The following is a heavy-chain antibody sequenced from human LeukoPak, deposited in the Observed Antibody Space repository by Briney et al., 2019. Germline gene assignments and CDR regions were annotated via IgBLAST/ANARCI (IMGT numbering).Heavy chain of an antibody. CDR3: VGGGFGEAYYYYYYMDV. CDR1: GFTFSSYA. Sequence: PGGSLRLSCAASGFTFSSYAMAWVRQGPGKGLEWVSAITGSGGTTYYADSVKGRFTISRDNSKNILYLQMNSLRAEDTAVYYCVGGGFGEAYYYYYYMDVWGKGTTVTVSS. CDR2: ITGSGGTT. V-gene: IGHV3-23*01. J-gene: IGHJ6*03. D-gene: IGHD3-10*01.